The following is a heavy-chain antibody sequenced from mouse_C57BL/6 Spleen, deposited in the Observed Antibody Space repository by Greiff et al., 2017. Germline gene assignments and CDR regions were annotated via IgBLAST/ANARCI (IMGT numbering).Heavy chain of an antibody. CDR2: INYDGSST. CDR1: GFTFSDYY. CDR3: ARDGMDGYYFDY. D-gene: IGHD2-3*01. J-gene: IGHJ2*01. Sequence: EVQLVESEGGLVQPGSSMKLSCTASGFTFSDYYMAWVRQVPEKGLEWVANINYDGSSTYYLDSLKSRFIISRDNAKNILYLQMSSLKSEDTATYYCARDGMDGYYFDYWGQGTTLTVSS. V-gene: IGHV5-16*01.